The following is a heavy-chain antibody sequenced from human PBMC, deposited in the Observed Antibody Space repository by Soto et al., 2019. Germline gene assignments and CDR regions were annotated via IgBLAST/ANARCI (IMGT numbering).Heavy chain of an antibody. D-gene: IGHD1-20*01. CDR2: IYYSGST. CDR3: ASSRRGEKGYNWNDAWFDP. V-gene: IGHV4-31*03. J-gene: IGHJ5*02. CDR1: GGSISSGGYY. Sequence: PSETLSLTCTVSGGSISSGGYYWSWIRQHPGKGLEWIGYIYYSGSTYYNPSLKSRVTISVDTSKNQFSLKLSSVTAADTAVYYCASSRRGEKGYNWNDAWFDPWGQGTLVAVSS.